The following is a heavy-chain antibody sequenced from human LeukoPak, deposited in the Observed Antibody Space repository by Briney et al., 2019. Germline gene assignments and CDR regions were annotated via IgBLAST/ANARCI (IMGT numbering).Heavy chain of an antibody. V-gene: IGHV1-69*04. CDR2: IIPILGIA. CDR1: GGTFSSYA. J-gene: IGHJ6*02. Sequence: SVTVSCKASGGTFSSYAISWVRQAPGQGLEWMGRIIPILGIANYAQKFQGRVTITADKSTSTAYMELSSLRSEDTAVYYCARDLTLHYGMDVWGQGTTVTVSS. CDR3: ARDLTLHYGMDV.